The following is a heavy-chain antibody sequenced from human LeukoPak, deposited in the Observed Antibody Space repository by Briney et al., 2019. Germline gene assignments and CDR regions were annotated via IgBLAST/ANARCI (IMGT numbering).Heavy chain of an antibody. D-gene: IGHD3-22*01. CDR1: GGSISSSSYY. CDR2: IYYSGST. CDR3: ARPYYDSSGYHDAFDI. Sequence: PSETLSLTCTVSGGSISSSSYYWGWIRQPPGKGLEWIGSIYYSGSTYYNPSLKSRVTISVDTSKNQFSLKLSSVTAADTAVYYCARPYYDSSGYHDAFDIWGQGTMVTVSS. V-gene: IGHV4-39*07. J-gene: IGHJ3*02.